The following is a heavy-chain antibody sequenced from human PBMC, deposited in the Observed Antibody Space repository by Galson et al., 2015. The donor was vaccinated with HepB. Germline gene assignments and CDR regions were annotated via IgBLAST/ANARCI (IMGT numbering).Heavy chain of an antibody. D-gene: IGHD2-21*02. Sequence: SETLSLTCTVSGGSISSYYWSWIRQPAGKGLEWIGYIYYSGSTNYNPSLKSRVTISVDTSKNQFSLKLSSVTAADTAVYYCAREAAYCGGDCYEASGAFDIWGQGTMVTVSS. CDR2: IYYSGST. V-gene: IGHV4-59*01. J-gene: IGHJ3*02. CDR1: GGSISSYY. CDR3: AREAAYCGGDCYEASGAFDI.